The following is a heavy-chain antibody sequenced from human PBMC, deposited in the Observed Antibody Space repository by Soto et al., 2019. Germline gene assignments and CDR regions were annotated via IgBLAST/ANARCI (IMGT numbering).Heavy chain of an antibody. CDR2: ISYDGSIE. J-gene: IGHJ4*02. CDR1: GFTFSSYA. Sequence: QVQLVESGGGVVQPGRSLRLSCAASGFTFSSYAMHWVRQAPGKGLEWVATISYDGSIEYYADSVKGRFTVSRDNSENTLQLQMESLRPEDTALFYCARLDKFSSGWSWGQGTLVTVSS. D-gene: IGHD6-19*01. V-gene: IGHV3-30-3*01. CDR3: ARLDKFSSGWS.